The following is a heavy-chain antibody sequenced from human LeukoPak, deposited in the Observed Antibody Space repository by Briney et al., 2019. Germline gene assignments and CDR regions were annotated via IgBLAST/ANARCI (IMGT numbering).Heavy chain of an antibody. CDR1: GFTFSSNS. V-gene: IGHV3-21*01. CDR2: ISSSSNYI. CDR3: ARVRRDGYNTVSDY. D-gene: IGHD5-24*01. J-gene: IGHJ4*02. Sequence: GSLRLSCAASGFTFSSNSMNWVRQAPGKGLEWVSSISSSSNYIYYADSVKGRFTISRDNAKNSLYLQMNSLRAGDTAVYYCARVRRDGYNTVSDYWGQGTLVTVSS.